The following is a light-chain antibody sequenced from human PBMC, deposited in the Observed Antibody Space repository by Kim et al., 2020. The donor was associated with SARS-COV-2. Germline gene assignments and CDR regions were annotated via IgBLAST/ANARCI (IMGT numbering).Light chain of an antibody. CDR2: GIN. Sequence: SSELTQYPAVSVALGQKVRITCQGDSLRSYYANWYQQKPGQAPVVVIYGINKRPSGIPDRFSGSSSGNTASLTITGAQAEDEADYYCNSRDDVFGTGTKVTVL. CDR1: SLRSYY. J-gene: IGLJ1*01. CDR3: NSRDDV. V-gene: IGLV3-19*01.